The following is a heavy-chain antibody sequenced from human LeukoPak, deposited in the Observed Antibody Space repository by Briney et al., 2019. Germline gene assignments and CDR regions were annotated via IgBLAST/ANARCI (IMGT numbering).Heavy chain of an antibody. CDR1: GFTFSSYS. D-gene: IGHD3-10*01. CDR2: ISSSSSYI. Sequence: PGGSLRLSCAASGFTFSSYSMNWVRQAPGKGLGWVSSISSSSSYIYYADSVKGRFTISRDNAKNSLYLQMNSLRAEDTAVYYCASELGTGRSYWGQGTLVTVSS. CDR3: ASELGTGRSY. V-gene: IGHV3-21*01. J-gene: IGHJ4*02.